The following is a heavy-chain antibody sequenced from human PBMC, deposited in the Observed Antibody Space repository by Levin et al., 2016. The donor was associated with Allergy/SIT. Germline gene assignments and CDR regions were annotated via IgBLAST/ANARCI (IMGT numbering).Heavy chain of an antibody. CDR1: GFTFRGYS. CDR2: MSSGSSGYSL. V-gene: IGHV3-21*01. J-gene: IGHJ4*02. CDR3: ARDSHLRLGEKTLDY. Sequence: GGSLRLSCAASGFTFRGYSMNWVRQAPGKGLEWVASMSSGSSGYSLNYADLVRGRFTVSSDNAKNSLYLQMNSLRAEDTAVYYCARDSHLRLGEKTLDYWGPGTPVTVSS. D-gene: IGHD3-10*01.